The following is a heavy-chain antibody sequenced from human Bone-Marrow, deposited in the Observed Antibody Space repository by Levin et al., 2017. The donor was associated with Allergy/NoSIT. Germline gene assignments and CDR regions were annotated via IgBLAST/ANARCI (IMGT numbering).Heavy chain of an antibody. CDR3: ARVMIRGVENWFDS. Sequence: ASVKVSCKASGYTFASFTVGWVRQAPGQGLEWMGWINPHTGNTNFAQNLQGRVTMTTDTSTSTAYMDLRSLRSDDTAMYYCARVMIRGVENWFDSWGQGTLVTVSS. CDR2: INPHTGNT. V-gene: IGHV1-18*01. J-gene: IGHJ5*01. CDR1: GYTFASFT. D-gene: IGHD3-10*01.